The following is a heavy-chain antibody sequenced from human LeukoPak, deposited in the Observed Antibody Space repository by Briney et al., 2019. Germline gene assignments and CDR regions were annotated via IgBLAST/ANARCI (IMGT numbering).Heavy chain of an antibody. CDR2: IWYDGSNK. Sequence: GGSLRLSCAASGFTFSSYGMHWVRQAPGKGLEWVAVIWYDGSNKYYADSVKGRFTISRDNPKNTLYLQMNSLRAEDTAVYYCAKFRWYYDSSGYLDYWGQGTLVTVSS. CDR1: GFTFSSYG. CDR3: AKFRWYYDSSGYLDY. J-gene: IGHJ4*02. D-gene: IGHD3-22*01. V-gene: IGHV3-33*06.